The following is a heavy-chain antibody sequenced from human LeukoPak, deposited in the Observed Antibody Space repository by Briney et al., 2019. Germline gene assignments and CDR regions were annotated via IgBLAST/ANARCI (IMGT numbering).Heavy chain of an antibody. CDR3: AKRMVLDY. CDR1: GFTFSSDA. D-gene: IGHD2-8*01. Sequence: GGSLRLSCAASGFTFSSDAMTWVRQAPGKGLEWVSAISGSGYSTYYADSVKGWFTISRDNSKNTLYLQMNSLRAEDTAVYYCAKRMVLDYWGQGTLVTVSS. J-gene: IGHJ4*02. CDR2: ISGSGYST. V-gene: IGHV3-23*01.